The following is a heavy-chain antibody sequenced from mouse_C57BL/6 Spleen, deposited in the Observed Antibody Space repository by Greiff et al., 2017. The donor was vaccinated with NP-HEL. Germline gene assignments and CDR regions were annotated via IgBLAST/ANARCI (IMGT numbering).Heavy chain of an antibody. CDR1: GYTFTSYW. D-gene: IGHD3-1*01. CDR2: IDPSDSYT. Sequence: QVQLQQPGAELVMPGASVKLSCKASGYTFTSYWMHWVKQRPGQGLEWIGEIDPSDSYTNYNQKFKGKSTLTVDKSSSTAYMQLSSLTSEDSAVYYCARGESGYYAMDYWGQGTSVTVSS. J-gene: IGHJ4*01. V-gene: IGHV1-69*01. CDR3: ARGESGYYAMDY.